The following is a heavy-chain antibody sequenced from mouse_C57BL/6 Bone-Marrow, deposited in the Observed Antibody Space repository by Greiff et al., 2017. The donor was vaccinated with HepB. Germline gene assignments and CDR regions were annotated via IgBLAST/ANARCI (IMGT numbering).Heavy chain of an antibody. CDR3: VRAPILYYFDY. Sequence: VKVVESGAELARPGASVKLSCKASGYTFTSYGISWVKQRTGQGLEWIGEIYPRSGNTYYNEKFKGKATLTADKSSSTAYMELRSLTSEDSAVYFCVRAPILYYFDYWGQGTTLTVSS. V-gene: IGHV1-81*01. CDR2: IYPRSGNT. CDR1: GYTFTSYG. J-gene: IGHJ2*01.